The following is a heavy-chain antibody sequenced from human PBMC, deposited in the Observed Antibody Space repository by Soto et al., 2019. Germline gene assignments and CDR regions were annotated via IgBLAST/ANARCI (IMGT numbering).Heavy chain of an antibody. D-gene: IGHD2-2*01. CDR1: VFTFSSYG. CDR2: IWFDGSDK. Sequence: RWSLRLSCSASVFTFSSYGMHWFRQAPGKGLEWVALIWFDGSDKYYVDSVKGRFTISRDNSKNTVHLQMNSLRVEDTAVYYCARLYCSSSSCYSVGAFDIRGQGTVVTVSS. CDR3: ARLYCSSSSCYSVGAFDI. V-gene: IGHV3-33*01. J-gene: IGHJ3*02.